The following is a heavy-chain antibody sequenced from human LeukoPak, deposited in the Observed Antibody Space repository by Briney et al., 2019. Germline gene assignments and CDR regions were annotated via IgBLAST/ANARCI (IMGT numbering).Heavy chain of an antibody. CDR3: ARDRPHFDY. J-gene: IGHJ4*02. CDR1: GFTFSASA. Sequence: GGSLRLSCAASGFTFSASAMTWVRQAPGKGLEWVSAITMSGGNTFYADSVKGRFTISRDNSEGTLYLQMNSLRDEDTAVYYCARDRPHFDYWGQGTLVTVSS. CDR2: ITMSGGNT. V-gene: IGHV3-23*01.